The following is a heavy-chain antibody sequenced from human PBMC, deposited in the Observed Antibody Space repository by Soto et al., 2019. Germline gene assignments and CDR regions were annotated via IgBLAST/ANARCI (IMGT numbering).Heavy chain of an antibody. Sequence: QLQLQESGSGLVKPSQTLSLTCAVSGGSISSGGSSWTWIRQTPGKGLEWIGYIHRSGSTYYNPSLKSRVTLSVDRSKNQFSLKLTSVTAADTAVYYCARGAVVNFDSWGQGTLVTVSS. CDR2: IHRSGST. V-gene: IGHV4-30-2*01. D-gene: IGHD3-22*01. CDR1: GGSISSGGSS. CDR3: ARGAVVNFDS. J-gene: IGHJ4*02.